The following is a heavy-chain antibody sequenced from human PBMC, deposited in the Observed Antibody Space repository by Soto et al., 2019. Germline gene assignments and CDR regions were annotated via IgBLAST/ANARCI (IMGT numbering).Heavy chain of an antibody. D-gene: IGHD4-17*01. Sequence: QVQLVESGGNLVKPGGSLGLSCKASGFNFSDYFMSWIRQAPGTGVEWPSFISYSTRYKHYAGSVRGRFTISRDNTANSIFLDMSSLRVEDTAVYYCAMSASGDGDVWFFYYWGQGSLVTVSS. V-gene: IGHV3-11*06. CDR1: GFNFSDYF. CDR3: AMSASGDGDVWFFYY. J-gene: IGHJ4*02. CDR2: ISYSTRYK.